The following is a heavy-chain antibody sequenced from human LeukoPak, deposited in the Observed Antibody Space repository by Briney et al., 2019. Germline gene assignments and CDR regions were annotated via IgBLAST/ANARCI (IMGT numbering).Heavy chain of an antibody. J-gene: IGHJ4*02. CDR3: ARANYYDSSGYYPAFDY. D-gene: IGHD3-22*01. V-gene: IGHV1-69*06. CDR1: GGTFSSYA. Sequence: SVKVSCKASGGTFSSYAISWVRQALGQGLEWMGGIIPIFGTANYAQKFQGRVTITADKSTSTAYMELSSLRSEDTAVYYCARANYYDSSGYYPAFDYWGQGTLVTVSS. CDR2: IIPIFGTA.